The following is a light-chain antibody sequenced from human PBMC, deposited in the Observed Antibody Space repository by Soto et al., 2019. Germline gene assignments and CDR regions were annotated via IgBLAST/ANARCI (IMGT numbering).Light chain of an antibody. CDR1: SSDVSGYKF. J-gene: IGLJ2*01. V-gene: IGLV2-14*01. CDR3: SSYTRSSSVV. Sequence: QSVLTQPASVSGSPGQSITISCTGTSSDVSGYKFVSWYQHHPGKAPKLIIYEVSNRPSGVSNRFSGSKSGNTASLTISGLQAEDEADYYCSSYTRSSSVVFGGGTKLTVL. CDR2: EVS.